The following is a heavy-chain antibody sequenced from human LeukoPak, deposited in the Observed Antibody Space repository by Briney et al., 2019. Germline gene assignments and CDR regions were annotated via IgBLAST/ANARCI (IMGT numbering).Heavy chain of an antibody. CDR1: GFTFSSYA. V-gene: IGHV3-30*04. J-gene: IGHJ4*02. CDR3: AKWGCSGSDCYPFDY. D-gene: IGHD2-21*02. Sequence: QSGGSLRLSCAASGFTFSSYAMHWVRQAPGKGLEWVAVISYDGSNKYYADSVKGRFTISRDNSKNTLYLQMNSLRAEDTAVYYCAKWGCSGSDCYPFDYWGQGTLVTVSS. CDR2: ISYDGSNK.